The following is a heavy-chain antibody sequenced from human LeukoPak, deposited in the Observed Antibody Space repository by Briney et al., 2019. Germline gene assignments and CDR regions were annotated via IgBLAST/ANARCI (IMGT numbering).Heavy chain of an antibody. J-gene: IGHJ5*02. V-gene: IGHV1-2*02. Sequence: SSVQVSCKASGYTFTGYYMHWVRQAPGQGLEWMGWINPNSGGTNYAQKFQGRVTMTRDTSISTAYMELSRLRSDDTAVYYCARDRSGSSSWYENWFDPWGQGTLVTVSS. CDR1: GYTFTGYY. D-gene: IGHD6-13*01. CDR3: ARDRSGSSSWYENWFDP. CDR2: INPNSGGT.